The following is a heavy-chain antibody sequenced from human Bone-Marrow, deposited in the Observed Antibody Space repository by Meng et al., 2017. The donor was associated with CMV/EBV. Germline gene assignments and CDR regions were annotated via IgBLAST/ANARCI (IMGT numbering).Heavy chain of an antibody. D-gene: IGHD1-26*01. CDR3: VRVRTGSLDY. CDR2: VYSGGDTT. Sequence: GGSLRLSCAASGFNFIYYMSWVRQAPGKGLEWVSVVYSGGDTTYYADSVKGRFTISRDNSRNTVYLYMNNLRAEDTAVYYCVRVRTGSLDYWGQGALVTVSS. V-gene: IGHV3-53*01. J-gene: IGHJ4*02. CDR1: GFNFIYY.